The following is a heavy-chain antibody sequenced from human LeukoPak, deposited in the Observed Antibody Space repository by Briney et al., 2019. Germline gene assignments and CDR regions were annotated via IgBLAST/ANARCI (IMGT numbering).Heavy chain of an antibody. CDR2: ISGNGGST. CDR1: GFTFNIYA. CDR3: VRRTGINVSVRFPA. J-gene: IGHJ5*02. Sequence: GGPLRLSCAASGFTFNIYAMSWVRQAAGKGLEWVSAISGNGGSTYYADSVKGRFTISRDNSKNTLYLHMNSLTADDTAVYYCVRRTGINVSVRFPAWGQGTLVTVSS. D-gene: IGHD2-8*01. V-gene: IGHV3-23*01.